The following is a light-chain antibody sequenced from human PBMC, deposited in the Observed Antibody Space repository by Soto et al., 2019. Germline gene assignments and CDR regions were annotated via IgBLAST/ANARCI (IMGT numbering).Light chain of an antibody. J-gene: IGLJ3*02. V-gene: IGLV2-23*01. CDR3: CSYAGISTWV. CDR1: SRDVATYNL. Sequence: QSALTQPASVSGSPGQSITISCTGTSRDVATYNLVSWYQQHPGKAPKLIIYEGNKRPSGDSNRFSGSKSGNTASLTISGLQPEDEADYYCCSYAGISTWVFGGGTKVTVL. CDR2: EGN.